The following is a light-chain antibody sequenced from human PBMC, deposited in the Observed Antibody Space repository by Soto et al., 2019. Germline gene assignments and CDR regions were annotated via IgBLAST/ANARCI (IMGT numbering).Light chain of an antibody. CDR3: AAWDDSLNGPV. V-gene: IGLV1-44*01. CDR1: SSNIGSNS. Sequence: QSVLTQPPSASGTPGQRVTISRYGSSSNIGSNSVNWYQQLPGTAPKLLIYSNTQRPSGVPDRFSGSKSGTSASLAISGLQYEDEADYYCAAWDDSLNGPVFGGGTKVTVL. J-gene: IGLJ3*02. CDR2: SNT.